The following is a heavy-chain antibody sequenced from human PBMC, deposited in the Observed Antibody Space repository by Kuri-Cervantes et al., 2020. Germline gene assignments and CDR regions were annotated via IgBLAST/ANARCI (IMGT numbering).Heavy chain of an antibody. CDR2: IWYDGSNK. V-gene: IGHV3-33*01. D-gene: IGHD1-26*01. J-gene: IGHJ4*02. Sequence: GESLKISCAASGFTISSYGMHWVRQAPGKGLEWVAVIWYDGSNKYYTDSVKGRFTIPRDNSKNTLYLQMNSLIAEDTAVYYCAREHIVGATTRYYFDYWGQGTLVTVSS. CDR1: GFTISSYG. CDR3: AREHIVGATTRYYFDY.